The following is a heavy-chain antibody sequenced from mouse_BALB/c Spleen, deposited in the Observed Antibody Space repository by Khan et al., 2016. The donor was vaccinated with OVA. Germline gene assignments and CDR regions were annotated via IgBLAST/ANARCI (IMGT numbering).Heavy chain of an antibody. CDR1: GYTFTSYW. CDR3: ASGYFGNYEFVY. CDR2: IFPGTGTT. J-gene: IGHJ3*01. V-gene: IGHV1S132*01. D-gene: IGHD2-1*01. Sequence: QVQLQQSGAELVKPGASVKLSCKTSGYTFTSYWIQWVKQRPGQGLGWIGQIFPGTGTTYYNENFKGKATLTVDTSSRTAYMQLSSLTSEDSAVYFCASGYFGNYEFVYWGQGTLVTVSP.